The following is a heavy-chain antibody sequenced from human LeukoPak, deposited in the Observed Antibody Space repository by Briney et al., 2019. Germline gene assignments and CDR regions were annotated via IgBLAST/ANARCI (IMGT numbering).Heavy chain of an antibody. Sequence: PGGSLRLSCAASGFTFDDYAMHWVRQAPGKGLEWVSLISGDGGSTYYADSVRGRFTISRDNSKNSLYLQMTSLRTEDTALYYCAKDRRTYYYYYMDVWGKGTTVTVSS. CDR3: AKDRRTYYYYYMDV. V-gene: IGHV3-43*02. J-gene: IGHJ6*03. CDR1: GFTFDDYA. CDR2: ISGDGGST. D-gene: IGHD1-7*01.